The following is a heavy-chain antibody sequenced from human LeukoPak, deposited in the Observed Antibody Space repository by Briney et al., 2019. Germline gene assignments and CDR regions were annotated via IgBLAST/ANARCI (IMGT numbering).Heavy chain of an antibody. CDR3: ARDWQPEFVIDYYYYGMDV. CDR1: GGSFSGYY. Sequence: SETLSLTCAVYGGSFSGYYWSWIRQPPGKGLEWIGYIYYSGSTNYNPSLKSRVTMSVDTSKNQFSLKLSSVTAADTAVYYCARDWQPEFVIDYYYYGMDVWGQGTTVTVSS. V-gene: IGHV4-59*12. J-gene: IGHJ6*02. CDR2: IYYSGST. D-gene: IGHD3-16*02.